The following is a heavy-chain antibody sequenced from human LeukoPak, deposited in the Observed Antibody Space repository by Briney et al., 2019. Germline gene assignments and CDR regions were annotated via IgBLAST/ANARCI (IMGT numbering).Heavy chain of an antibody. CDR3: GKTTVGYSSGQKPAWPVDY. CDR1: GFTFGSHP. D-gene: IGHD5-18*01. V-gene: IGHV3-23*01. J-gene: IGHJ4*02. Sequence: GGSLRLSCEASGFTFGSHPMYWVRQAPGKGLGWVAGIFGSGGSPHYADPVKGRFTISRDNSRNTVYLQINSLRAEDTAVYYCGKTTVGYSSGQKPAWPVDYWGQGTLVTVSS. CDR2: IFGSGGSP.